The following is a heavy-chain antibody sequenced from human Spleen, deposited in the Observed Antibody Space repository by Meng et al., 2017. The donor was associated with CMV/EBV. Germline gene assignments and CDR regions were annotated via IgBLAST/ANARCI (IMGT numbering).Heavy chain of an antibody. CDR2: IYYSGST. D-gene: IGHD6-19*01. CDR3: AREWAGSSFDY. J-gene: IGHJ4*02. CDR1: SGSVHSPNSY. V-gene: IGHV4-61*01. Sequence: CSVSSGSVHSPNSYWSWIRQPPGKGLEWIGYIYYSGSTRYNPSLNSRLTISMDKSKNQFSLNLYSLTAADTALYYCAREWAGSSFDYWGQGALVTVSS.